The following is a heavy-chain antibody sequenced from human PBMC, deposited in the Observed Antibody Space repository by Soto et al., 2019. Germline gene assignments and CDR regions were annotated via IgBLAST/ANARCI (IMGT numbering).Heavy chain of an antibody. CDR3: ARAEIELLWFGESKFFFDY. CDR1: GGSISSSNW. Sequence: SETLSLTCVVSGGSISSSNWWSWVRQPPGKGLEWIGEIYHSGTTNYNPSLKSRVTISLDKSKNQFSLKLSSVTAADTAVYYCARAEIELLWFGESKFFFDYWGQGTLVTVSS. J-gene: IGHJ4*02. D-gene: IGHD3-10*01. V-gene: IGHV4-4*02. CDR2: IYHSGTT.